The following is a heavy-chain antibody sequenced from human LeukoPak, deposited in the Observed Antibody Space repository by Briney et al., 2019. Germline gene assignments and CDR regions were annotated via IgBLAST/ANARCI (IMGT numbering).Heavy chain of an antibody. CDR3: ARDWGLLDYYRMDV. V-gene: IGHV3-53*01. J-gene: IGHJ6*04. CDR2: IYSGGST. D-gene: IGHD3-16*01. CDR1: GFTVSSNY. Sequence: PGGSLRLSCAASGFTVSSNYMSWVRQAPGKGLEWVSVIYSGGSTYYADSVKGRFTISRDNSKNTLYLQMNSLRAEDTAVYYCARDWGLLDYYRMDVWGKGTTVTVSS.